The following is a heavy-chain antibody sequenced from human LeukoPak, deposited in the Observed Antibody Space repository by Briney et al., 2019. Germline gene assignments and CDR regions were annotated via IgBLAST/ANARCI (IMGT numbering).Heavy chain of an antibody. CDR1: GFTFSSYS. CDR2: ISSSSSTI. Sequence: GGSLRLSCAASGFTFSSYSMNWVRQAPGKGLEWVSYISSSSSTIYYADSVKGRFTISRDNAKNSLYLQMNSLRAEDTAVYYCARRGGGALYGAFDIWGQGTMVTVSS. V-gene: IGHV3-48*04. CDR3: ARRGGGALYGAFDI. D-gene: IGHD2-21*01. J-gene: IGHJ3*02.